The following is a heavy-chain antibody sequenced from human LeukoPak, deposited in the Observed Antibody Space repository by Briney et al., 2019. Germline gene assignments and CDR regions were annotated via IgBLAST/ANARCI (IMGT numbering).Heavy chain of an antibody. CDR3: AREPHYYVSGSSERSHP. D-gene: IGHD3-10*01. J-gene: IGHJ5*02. CDR2: IYYSGST. Sequence: PSETLSLTCTVSGGSISSGDYYWSWIRQPPGKGLEWIGYIYYSGSTYYNPSLKSRVTISVDTSKNQFSLKLSSVTAPDTAVYYCAREPHYYVSGSSERSHPGAKGPLVPVSS. V-gene: IGHV4-30-4*01. CDR1: GGSISSGDYY.